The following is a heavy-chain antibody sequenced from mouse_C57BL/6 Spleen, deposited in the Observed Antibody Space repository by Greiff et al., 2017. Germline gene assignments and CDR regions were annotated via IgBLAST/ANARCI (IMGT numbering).Heavy chain of an antibody. CDR2: FYPGSGSI. D-gene: IGHD1-1*01. J-gene: IGHJ2*01. V-gene: IGHV1-62-2*01. Sequence: QVQLKESGAELVKPGASVKLSCKASGYTFTEYTIHWVKQRSGQGLEWIGWFYPGSGSIKYNEKFKDKATLTADKSSSTVYMELSRLTSEDSAVYFCARHEEAAYYGSSSPFDYWGQGTTLTVSS. CDR3: ARHEEAAYYGSSSPFDY. CDR1: GYTFTEYT.